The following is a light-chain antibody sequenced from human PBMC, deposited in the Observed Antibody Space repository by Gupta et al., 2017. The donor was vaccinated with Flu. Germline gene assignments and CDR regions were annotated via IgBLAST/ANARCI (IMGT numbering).Light chain of an antibody. V-gene: IGLV6-57*01. CDR1: SGTIASNY. J-gene: IGLJ2*01. CDR3: QSYDSSNHVV. CDR2: EDN. Sequence: NFMLTQPHSVSESPGKTVTISCTRSSGTIASNYVQWYQQRPGSFPTTVIYEDNQRPSGVPDRFSGSIDSSSNAASLTISGLKTEDEADYYGQSYDSSNHVVFGGGTKLTVL.